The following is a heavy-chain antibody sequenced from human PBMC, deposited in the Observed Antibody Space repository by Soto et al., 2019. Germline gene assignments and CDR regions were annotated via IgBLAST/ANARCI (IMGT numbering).Heavy chain of an antibody. CDR3: AKKEEYDHVWVKSPFD. CDR1: GFTFHNYA. V-gene: IGHV3-23*01. Sequence: GGSLRLSCAASGFTFHNYALRWVRQAPGKGLEWVSSINGPGDDTYYADSVKGRCTISRDNSKNTLHLQMNSLRAEDTALYYCAKKEEYDHVWVKSPFDWGQGTLVTVSS. CDR2: INGPGDDT. J-gene: IGHJ4*03. D-gene: IGHD3-16*01.